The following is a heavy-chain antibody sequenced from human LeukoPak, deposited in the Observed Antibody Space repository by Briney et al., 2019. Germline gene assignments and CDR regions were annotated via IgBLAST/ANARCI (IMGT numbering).Heavy chain of an antibody. J-gene: IGHJ4*02. CDR3: AKGSDLGHCSSTSCYRPYYFDY. V-gene: IGHV3-23*01. Sequence: GGSLRLSCAASGFTFSSYAMSWVRQAPGKGLEWVSAISGSGGSTYYADSVKGRFTISRDNSKNTLYLQMNSLRAEDTAVYYCAKGSDLGHCSSTSCYRPYYFDYWGQGTLVTVSS. CDR2: ISGSGGST. CDR1: GFTFSSYA. D-gene: IGHD2-2*01.